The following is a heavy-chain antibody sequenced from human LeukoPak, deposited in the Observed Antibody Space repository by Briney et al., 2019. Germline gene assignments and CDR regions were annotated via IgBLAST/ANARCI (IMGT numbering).Heavy chain of an antibody. Sequence: SETLSLTCTVSGGSISSYYWSWIRQPPGKGLEWIEYIYYSGSTNYNPSLKSRVTISVDTSKNQFSLKLSSVTAADTAVYYCARVMSGFGMDVWGQGTTVTASS. J-gene: IGHJ6*02. D-gene: IGHD3-10*01. CDR2: IYYSGST. CDR3: ARVMSGFGMDV. V-gene: IGHV4-59*01. CDR1: GGSISSYY.